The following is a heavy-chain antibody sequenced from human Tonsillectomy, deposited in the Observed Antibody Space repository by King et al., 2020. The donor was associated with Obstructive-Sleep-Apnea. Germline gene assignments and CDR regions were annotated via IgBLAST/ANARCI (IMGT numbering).Heavy chain of an antibody. Sequence: VQLLESGGGLVQPGGSLRLSCAASGFTFSSYAMSWVRQAPGKGLEWVSAISGSGGSTYYADSVKGRFPISRDNSKNTLYLQMNSLRAEDTAVYYCAKDYLPDYYDSSTRGYFDYWGQGTLVTVSS. D-gene: IGHD3-22*01. CDR3: AKDYLPDYYDSSTRGYFDY. CDR2: ISGSGGST. CDR1: GFTFSSYA. J-gene: IGHJ4*02. V-gene: IGHV3-23*01.